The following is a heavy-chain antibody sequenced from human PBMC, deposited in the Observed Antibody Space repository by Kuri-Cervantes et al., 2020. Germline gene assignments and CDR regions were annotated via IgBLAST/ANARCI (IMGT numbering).Heavy chain of an antibody. J-gene: IGHJ3*02. Sequence: GGSLRLSCAASGFTFSSYAMSWVRQAPGKGLEWVSAISGSGGSTYYADSVKGRFTISRDNAKSSLYLQMNSLRADDTAVYYCARVNVNDALDIWAQGTMVTVSS. CDR1: GFTFSSYA. CDR2: ISGSGGST. CDR3: ARVNVNDALDI. V-gene: IGHV3-23*01. D-gene: IGHD1-1*01.